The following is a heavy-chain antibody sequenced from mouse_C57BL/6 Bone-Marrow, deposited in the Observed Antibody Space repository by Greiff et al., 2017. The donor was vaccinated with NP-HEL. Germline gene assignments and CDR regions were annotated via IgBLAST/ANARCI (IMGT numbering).Heavy chain of an antibody. CDR3: TRKGQWP. Sequence: QVQLQQSGAELVRPGASVTLSCKASGYTFTDYEMHWVKQTPVHGLEWIGAIDPETGGTAYNQKFKGKAILTADKSSSTAYMELSSLTSEDSAVYYCTRKGQWPWGQGTTLTVSS. J-gene: IGHJ2*01. D-gene: IGHD3-3*01. V-gene: IGHV1-15*01. CDR1: GYTFTDYE. CDR2: IDPETGGT.